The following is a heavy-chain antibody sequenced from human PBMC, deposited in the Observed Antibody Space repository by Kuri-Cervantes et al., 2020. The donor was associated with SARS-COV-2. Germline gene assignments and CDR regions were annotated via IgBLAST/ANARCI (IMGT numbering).Heavy chain of an antibody. CDR1: GYTFTGYY. J-gene: IGHJ6*02. V-gene: IGHV1-2*04. D-gene: IGHD6-6*01. CDR2: INPNSGGT. CDR3: ARHSSSSKEAYYGMDV. Sequence: ASVKVSCKASGYTFTGYYMHWVRQAPGQGLEWMGWINPNSGGTNYAQKFQGWVTMTRDTSISTAYMELGRLRSDDTAVYYCARHSSSSKEAYYGMDVWGQGTTVTVSS.